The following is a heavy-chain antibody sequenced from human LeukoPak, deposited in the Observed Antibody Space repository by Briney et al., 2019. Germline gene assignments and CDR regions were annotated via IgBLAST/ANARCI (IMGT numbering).Heavy chain of an antibody. CDR2: IYYSGST. Sequence: SETLSLTCTVSGGSISSGDYYWGWIRQPPGKGLEWIGYIYYSGSTYYNPSLKSRVTISVDTSKNQFSLKLSSVTAADTAVYYCARVGTGYFDLWGRGTLVTVSS. J-gene: IGHJ2*01. CDR3: ARVGTGYFDL. V-gene: IGHV4-30-4*01. CDR1: GGSISSGDYY.